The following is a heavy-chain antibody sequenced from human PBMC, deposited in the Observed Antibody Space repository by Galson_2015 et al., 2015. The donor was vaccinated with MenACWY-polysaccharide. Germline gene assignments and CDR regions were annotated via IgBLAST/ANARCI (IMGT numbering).Heavy chain of an antibody. CDR3: ARDPGGYSSSWYPSGFDY. J-gene: IGHJ4*02. CDR1: GDSVSSNSAA. D-gene: IGHD6-13*01. V-gene: IGHV6-1*01. Sequence: CAISGDSVSSNSAAWNWIRQSPSRGLEWLGRTYYRSKWYNDYAVSVKSRITINPDTSKNQFSLQLNSVTPEDTAVYYCARDPGGYSSSWYPSGFDYWGQGALITVFS. CDR2: TYYRSKWYN.